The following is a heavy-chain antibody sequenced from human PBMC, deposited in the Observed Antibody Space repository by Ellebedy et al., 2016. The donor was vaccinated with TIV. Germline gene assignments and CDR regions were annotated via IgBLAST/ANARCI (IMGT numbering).Heavy chain of an antibody. V-gene: IGHV3-49*04. CDR1: GFTFSTYA. D-gene: IGHD3-22*01. CDR3: SRDGAIRGFHSFDI. Sequence: GESLKISXAASGFTFSTYAMSWVRQAPGKGLEWVAFIRNTPYGGTTYYAASVRGRFTLSRDDSDNIAYLQMNGLKAEDTALYYCSRDGAIRGFHSFDIWGQGTMVTVSS. CDR2: IRNTPYGGTT. J-gene: IGHJ3*02.